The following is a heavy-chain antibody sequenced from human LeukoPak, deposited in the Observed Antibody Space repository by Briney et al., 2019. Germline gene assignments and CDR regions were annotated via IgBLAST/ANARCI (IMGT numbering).Heavy chain of an antibody. V-gene: IGHV4-4*02. CDR3: ARDSSGNPLGY. Sequence: SETLSLTCAVSGGSISSSNWWSWVRQPPGKGLEWIGEIYHSGSANYNPSLKSRVTLSVDKSKNQFSLKLSSVTAADTAVYYCARDSSGNPLGYWGQGTLVTVSS. CDR2: IYHSGSA. J-gene: IGHJ4*02. CDR1: GGSISSSNW. D-gene: IGHD3-22*01.